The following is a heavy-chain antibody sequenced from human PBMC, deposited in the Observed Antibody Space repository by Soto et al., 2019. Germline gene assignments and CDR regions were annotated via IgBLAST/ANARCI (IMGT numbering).Heavy chain of an antibody. D-gene: IGHD3-10*01. V-gene: IGHV1-2*02. CDR3: ARGRGTPLAPLP. J-gene: IGHJ5*02. Sequence: GSSVKVSCKASGYTFTGYFMHWVRQAPGEGLEWMGWINPNSGATKYAPKFQGRVTMTRDTSNRTAYLELSRLTSDDTAIYYCARGRGTPLAPLPSGQGTPVT. CDR2: INPNSGAT. CDR1: GYTFTGYF.